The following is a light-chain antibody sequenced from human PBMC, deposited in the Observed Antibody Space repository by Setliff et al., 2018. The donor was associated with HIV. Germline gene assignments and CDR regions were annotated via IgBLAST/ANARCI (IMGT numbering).Light chain of an antibody. CDR2: EVS. CDR1: SSDVGGYNY. Sequence: QSALTQPASVSGSPGQSITISCTGSSSDVGGYNYVSWYQQHPGKAPELMIYEVSNRPSGVSNRFSGSKSGNTASLTISGLQAEDEADYYCSSYTSSSTLIVFGTGTKV. V-gene: IGLV2-14*01. J-gene: IGLJ1*01. CDR3: SSYTSSSTLIV.